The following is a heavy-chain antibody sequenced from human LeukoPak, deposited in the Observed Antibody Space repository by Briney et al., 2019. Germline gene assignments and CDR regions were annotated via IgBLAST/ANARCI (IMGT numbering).Heavy chain of an antibody. V-gene: IGHV1-69*13. D-gene: IGHD5-18*01. Sequence: ASVRVSCKAAGRSISSYGIGRVRQAPGQWLEWMGGIIPIFGTANYAQKFQGRVTITADESTSTAYMELSSLRSEDTAVYYCARDSGPRGYSYGYFDYWGQGTLVTVSS. CDR3: ARDSGPRGYSYGYFDY. CDR2: IIPIFGTA. J-gene: IGHJ4*02. CDR1: GRSISSYG.